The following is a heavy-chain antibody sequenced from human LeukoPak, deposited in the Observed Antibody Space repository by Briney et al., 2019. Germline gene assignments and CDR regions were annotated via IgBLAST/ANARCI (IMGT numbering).Heavy chain of an antibody. J-gene: IGHJ4*02. V-gene: IGHV3-33*01. CDR1: GFSFSDQA. CDR3: ARDKKKVAPDY. CDR2: IWYDGSNK. Sequence: GGSLRLSCAASGFSFSDQAMHWVRQPPGKGLEWVAVIWYDGSNKYYADSVKGRFTISRDNSKNTLYLQMNSLRAEDTAVYYCARDKKKVAPDYWGQGTLVTVSS. D-gene: IGHD2-15*01.